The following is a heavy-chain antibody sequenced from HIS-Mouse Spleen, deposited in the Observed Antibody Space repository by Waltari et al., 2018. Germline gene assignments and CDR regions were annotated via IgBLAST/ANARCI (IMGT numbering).Heavy chain of an antibody. D-gene: IGHD6-13*01. V-gene: IGHV4-39*07. CDR2: IYYSGRT. Sequence: QLQLQESGPGLVKPSETLSRTCTVSGGSISSSSYYWGWIRQPPGKGLEWIGSIYYSGRTYSNPSLKSRVTISVDTSKNQFSLKLSSVTAADTAVYYCAREIPYSSSWYDWYFDLWGRGTLVTVSS. CDR3: AREIPYSSSWYDWYFDL. J-gene: IGHJ2*01. CDR1: GGSISSSSYY.